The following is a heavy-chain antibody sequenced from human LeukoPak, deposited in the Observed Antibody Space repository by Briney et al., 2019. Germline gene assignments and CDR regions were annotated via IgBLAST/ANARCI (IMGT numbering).Heavy chain of an antibody. J-gene: IGHJ4*02. D-gene: IGHD3-22*01. CDR2: IYGGGST. Sequence: GGSLRLSCAASGFTVSSNYMSWVRQAPGKGLEWVSVIYGGGSTYYADSVKGRFTISRHNAKNSLYLQMSSLRAEDTAMYYCARDRIEVTYYYDSSGYSDYWGQGTLVTVSS. CDR1: GFTVSSNY. CDR3: ARDRIEVTYYYDSSGYSDY. V-gene: IGHV3-53*01.